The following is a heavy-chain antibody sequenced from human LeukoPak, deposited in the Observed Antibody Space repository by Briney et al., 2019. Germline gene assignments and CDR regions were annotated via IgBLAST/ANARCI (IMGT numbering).Heavy chain of an antibody. V-gene: IGHV4-39*01. CDR3: VRHFFGSGSYFLSPLDH. J-gene: IGHJ4*02. CDR1: DGSISSGNYC. D-gene: IGHD3-10*01. CDR2: SCFSGST. Sequence: SETLSITCIVSDGSISSGNYCWGWVRQSPERGLESIATSCFSGSTYYNPSLQSRVTMSLDTYENRFSLRLNSVSAADTAVYYCVRHFFGSGSYFLSPLDHWGQGTLVTVSS.